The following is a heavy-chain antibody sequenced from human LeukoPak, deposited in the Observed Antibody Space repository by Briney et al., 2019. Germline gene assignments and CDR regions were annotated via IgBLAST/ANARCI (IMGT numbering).Heavy chain of an antibody. CDR2: TYTSGDT. Sequence: SETLSLTCTVSGASISDNYWSWGRQPAGKALEWIGRTYTSGDTNYNPSLKSRASVSVDTSKNQFYLNMRYVTAADTAVYYCTIGGASGSLAHWGPGTLVTVSS. J-gene: IGHJ4*02. D-gene: IGHD6-13*01. CDR3: TIGGASGSLAH. V-gene: IGHV4-4*07. CDR1: GASISDNY.